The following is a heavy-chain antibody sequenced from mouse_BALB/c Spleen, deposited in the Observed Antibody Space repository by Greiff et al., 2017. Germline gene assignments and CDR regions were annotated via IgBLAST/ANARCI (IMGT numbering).Heavy chain of an antibody. Sequence: VQLVESGPGLVAPSQSLSITCTVSGFSLTSYGVHWVRQPPGKGLEWLGVIWAGGSTNYNSALMSRLSISKDNSKSQVFLKMNSLQTDDTAMYYCASRYRYDWFAYWGQGTLVTVSA. V-gene: IGHV2-9*02. D-gene: IGHD2-14*01. CDR2: IWAGGST. J-gene: IGHJ3*01. CDR3: ASRYRYDWFAY. CDR1: GFSLTSYG.